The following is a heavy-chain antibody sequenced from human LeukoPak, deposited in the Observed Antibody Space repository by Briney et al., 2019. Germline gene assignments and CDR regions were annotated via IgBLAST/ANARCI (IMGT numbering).Heavy chain of an antibody. V-gene: IGHV3-23*01. CDR2: ISGSVGTI. CDR1: GFTFSSYD. Sequence: PGGSLRLSCAASGFTFSSYDMSWVRQAPGKGLEWVSSISGSVGTIYYADSVKGRFTISRDNSKNTLYLQMNNLRAEDSAVYYCAKDLSGYGPYWYFDLWGRGTLVTVSS. D-gene: IGHD6-25*01. CDR3: AKDLSGYGPYWYFDL. J-gene: IGHJ2*01.